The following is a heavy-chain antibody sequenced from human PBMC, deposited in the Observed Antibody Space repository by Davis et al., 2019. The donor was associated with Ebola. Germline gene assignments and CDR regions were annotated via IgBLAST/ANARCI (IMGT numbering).Heavy chain of an antibody. D-gene: IGHD5-12*01. CDR1: GFSFSTYT. Sequence: GGSLRLSCAASGFSFSTYTMNWVRQAPGKGLEWVANIKQDGSEKYYVDSVKGRFTISRDNAKNSLYLQMNSLRAEDTAVYSCARGWMERWGQGTLVIVSS. CDR2: IKQDGSEK. J-gene: IGHJ4*02. CDR3: ARGWMER. V-gene: IGHV3-7*01.